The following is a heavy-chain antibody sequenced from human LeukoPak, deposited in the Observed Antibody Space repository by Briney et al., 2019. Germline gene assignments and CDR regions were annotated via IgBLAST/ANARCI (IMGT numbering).Heavy chain of an antibody. CDR1: GFIFSTYW. D-gene: IGHD6-19*01. Sequence: GGSLSLSCAASGFIFSTYWMHWVRQAPGKGLVWVSLINSGGDDTRYADSVKGRFTISRDNAKNTLYLQMNSLRAEDTAVYYCARRIGYSSGHSAVYYFDYWGQGTLVTVSS. CDR3: ARRIGYSSGHSAVYYFDY. J-gene: IGHJ4*02. V-gene: IGHV3-74*01. CDR2: INSGGDDT.